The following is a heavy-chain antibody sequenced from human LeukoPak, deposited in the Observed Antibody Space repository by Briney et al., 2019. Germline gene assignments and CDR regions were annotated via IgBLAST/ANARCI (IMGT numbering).Heavy chain of an antibody. CDR3: AEVRFHYGYALDY. J-gene: IGHJ4*02. CDR2: ISGSGGST. Sequence: PGGSLRLSCAASGFTFSSYAMSWVRQAPGKGLEWVSAISGSGGSTYYADSVKGRFTISRDNSKNTLDLQMDSLRAEDTAVYYCAEVRFHYGYALDYWGQGTLVTVSS. D-gene: IGHD5-18*01. CDR1: GFTFSSYA. V-gene: IGHV3-23*01.